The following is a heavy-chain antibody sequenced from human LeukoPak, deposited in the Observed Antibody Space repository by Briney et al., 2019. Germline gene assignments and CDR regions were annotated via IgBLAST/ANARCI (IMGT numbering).Heavy chain of an antibody. V-gene: IGHV1-18*01. CDR1: GYTFTSYG. CDR3: ARGALEWCPPLSFDI. Sequence: VAAVKVSCKASGYTFTSYGISWVRQAPGQGLEWMGWISAYNGNTNYAQKLQGRVTMTTDTSTSTAYMELRSLRSDDTAVYYCARGALEWCPPLSFDIWGQGTMVTVSS. D-gene: IGHD3-3*01. CDR2: ISAYNGNT. J-gene: IGHJ3*02.